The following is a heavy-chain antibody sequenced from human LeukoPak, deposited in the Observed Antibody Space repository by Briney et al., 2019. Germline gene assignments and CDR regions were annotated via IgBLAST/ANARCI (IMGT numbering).Heavy chain of an antibody. J-gene: IGHJ4*02. D-gene: IGHD6-13*01. V-gene: IGHV3-20*04. CDR2: ISWNGGST. Sequence: PGGSLRLSCAASGFTFSNYGMHWVRQAPGKGLEWVSGISWNGGSTVYADSVKGRFTISRDNAKNSLYLQMNSLRAEDTALYYCARETGYSSSWFDCWGQGTLVTVSP. CDR3: ARETGYSSSWFDC. CDR1: GFTFSNYG.